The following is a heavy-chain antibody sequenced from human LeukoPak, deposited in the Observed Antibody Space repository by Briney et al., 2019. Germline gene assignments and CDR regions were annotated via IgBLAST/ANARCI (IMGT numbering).Heavy chain of an antibody. V-gene: IGHV4-39*07. CDR2: IYYSGST. J-gene: IGHJ4*02. CDR3: ARGRAVAGTTYYYFDY. D-gene: IGHD6-19*01. Sequence: SETLSLTCTVSGGSISSSSYYWGWIRQPPGKGLEWIGSIYYSGSTYYNPSLKSRVTISVDTSKNQFSLKLSSVTAADTAVYYCARGRAVAGTTYYYFDYWGQGTLVTVSS. CDR1: GGSISSSSYY.